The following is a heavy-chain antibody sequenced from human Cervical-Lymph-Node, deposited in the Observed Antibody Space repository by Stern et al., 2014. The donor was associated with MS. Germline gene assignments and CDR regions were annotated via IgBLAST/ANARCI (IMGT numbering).Heavy chain of an antibody. J-gene: IGHJ6*02. V-gene: IGHV3-9*01. CDR3: AKDGEQLTGGHGMDV. Sequence: VQLVESGGGLVPPGRSLRLSCSVSGFTFDEYAMHWVRQAPGKGLEWVSSVSWNGRRIAYADSVKGRFTISRDNAKNSLYLQMNSLRAEDTALYYCAKDGEQLTGGHGMDVWGRGTTVTVSS. D-gene: IGHD3-16*01. CDR2: VSWNGRRI. CDR1: GFTFDEYA.